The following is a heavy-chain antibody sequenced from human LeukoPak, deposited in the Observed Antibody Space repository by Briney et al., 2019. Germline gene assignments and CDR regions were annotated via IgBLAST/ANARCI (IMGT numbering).Heavy chain of an antibody. Sequence: GGALRLSCAAAGFTIGPYAMYWVRQGPGRGLEWVSVIKADGSGTFYADSVRGRFTTSRDNSKNSLYLQMNSLTSEDTALYYCATWAFYHNLDVWGQGTTVIVSS. V-gene: IGHV3-43*02. CDR3: ATWAFYHNLDV. D-gene: IGHD2/OR15-2a*01. CDR2: IKADGSGT. CDR1: GFTIGPYA. J-gene: IGHJ6*02.